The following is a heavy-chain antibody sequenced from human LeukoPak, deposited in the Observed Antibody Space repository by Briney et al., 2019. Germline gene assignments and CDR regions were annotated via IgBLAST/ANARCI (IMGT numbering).Heavy chain of an antibody. J-gene: IGHJ4*02. CDR1: GFSFSTYA. CDR2: IRDSGGST. Sequence: GGSLRLSCAASGFSFSTYAMTWVRQAPGKGLEWVSAIRDSGGSTYYADSVEGRFTISRDNSKSTLFLQMNSLRVEDTAIYYCAKRTDNWNIGGPFDYWGQGTLVTVSS. D-gene: IGHD1-20*01. CDR3: AKRTDNWNIGGPFDY. V-gene: IGHV3-23*01.